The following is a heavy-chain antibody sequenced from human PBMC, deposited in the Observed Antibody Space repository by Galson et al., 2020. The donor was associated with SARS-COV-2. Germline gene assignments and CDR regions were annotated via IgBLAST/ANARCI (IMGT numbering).Heavy chain of an antibody. CDR1: GFIFSTYG. V-gene: IGHV3-30*18. CDR3: AKEARGCRTGGYPGCYFDY. CDR2: ISFDGSNE. J-gene: IGHJ4*02. D-gene: IGHD1-26*01. Sequence: GGSLRLSCAASGFIFSTYGMHWVRQAPGKGLEWVAVISFDGSNEYYADSVKGRFTISRDNSNNTLYLQMNSLRAEDTAVYYCAKEARGCRTGGYPGCYFDYWGQGTLVTVSS.